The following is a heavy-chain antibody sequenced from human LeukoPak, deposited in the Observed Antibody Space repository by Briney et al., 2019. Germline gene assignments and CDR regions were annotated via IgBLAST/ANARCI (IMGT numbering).Heavy chain of an antibody. CDR2: IIPIFGTA. CDR3: ARVSEYYYDSSGES. Sequence: ASVKVSCKASGGTLSSYAISWVRQAPGQGLEWMGGIIPIFGTANYAQKFQGRVTITTDESTSTAYMELSSLRSEDTAVYYCARVSEYYYDSSGESWGQGTLVTVSS. D-gene: IGHD3-22*01. CDR1: GGTLSSYA. V-gene: IGHV1-69*05. J-gene: IGHJ4*02.